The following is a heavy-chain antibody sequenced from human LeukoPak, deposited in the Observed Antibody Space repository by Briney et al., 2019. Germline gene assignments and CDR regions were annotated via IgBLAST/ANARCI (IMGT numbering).Heavy chain of an antibody. Sequence: GRSLRLSCAASGFTFSIHGMHWVRQAPGKGLEWVAVIWYDGRNKFYADSLKGRFTISRDNSKNTLYLQMNSLRAEDTAVYYCARVNRGDAFDIWGQGTLVTVSS. CDR2: IWYDGRNK. J-gene: IGHJ3*02. CDR1: GFTFSIHG. V-gene: IGHV3-33*01. CDR3: ARVNRGDAFDI. D-gene: IGHD3-16*02.